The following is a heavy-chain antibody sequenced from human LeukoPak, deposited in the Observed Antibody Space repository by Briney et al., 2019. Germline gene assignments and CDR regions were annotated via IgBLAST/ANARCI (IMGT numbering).Heavy chain of an antibody. V-gene: IGHV3-23*01. CDR1: GFTFSNYA. CDR3: AKDRTVFRGITYYFDY. Sequence: GGSLRLSCAASGFTFSNYALSWVRQAPGEGLEWVSAISASGTSTYYADSVKGRFTISKDNSKNTLYLQMDSLRADDTAVYYCAKDRTVFRGITYYFDYWGQGTLVTVSS. J-gene: IGHJ4*02. D-gene: IGHD3-10*01. CDR2: ISASGTST.